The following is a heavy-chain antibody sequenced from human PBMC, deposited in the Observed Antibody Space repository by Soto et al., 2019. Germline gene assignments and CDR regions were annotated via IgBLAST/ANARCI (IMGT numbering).Heavy chain of an antibody. V-gene: IGHV3-21*01. CDR2: ISSSSSYI. CDR1: GFTFSSYS. CDR3: ARDRDGEQLDAFDI. Sequence: GGSLRLSCAASGFTFSSYSMNWVRQAPGKGLEWVSSISSSSSYIYYADSVKGRFTISRDNAKNSLYLQMNSLRAEDTAVYYCARDRDGEQLDAFDIWGQGKMVTVSS. J-gene: IGHJ3*02. D-gene: IGHD1-1*01.